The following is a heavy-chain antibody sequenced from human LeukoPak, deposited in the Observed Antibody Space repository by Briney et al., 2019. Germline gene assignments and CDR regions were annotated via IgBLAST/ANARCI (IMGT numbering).Heavy chain of an antibody. V-gene: IGHV4-59*01. D-gene: IGHD4-17*01. Sequence: SETLSLTCTVSGDSISGNYWTWIRQPPGKGLEWIGYIYSSGSTNHNPSLKSRVTISVDTSKNQFSLKLSSVTAADTAVYYCAREGTTVTHFDYWGQGTLVTVSS. CDR2: IYSSGST. CDR1: GDSISGNY. J-gene: IGHJ4*02. CDR3: AREGTTVTHFDY.